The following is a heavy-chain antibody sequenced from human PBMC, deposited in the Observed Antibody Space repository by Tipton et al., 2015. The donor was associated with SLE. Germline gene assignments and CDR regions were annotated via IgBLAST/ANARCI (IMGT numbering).Heavy chain of an antibody. J-gene: IGHJ4*02. CDR1: GGSIGSHY. Sequence: TLSLTCTVSGGSIGSHYWNWIRQSPGKGLGWIGYLFHSGSTNYNPSLKSRVTMSVDTSKNQFSLKMRSVTAADTAVYYCARDADFQWLVLDSWGQGTLVTVSS. CDR2: LFHSGST. V-gene: IGHV4-59*11. D-gene: IGHD6-19*01. CDR3: ARDADFQWLVLDS.